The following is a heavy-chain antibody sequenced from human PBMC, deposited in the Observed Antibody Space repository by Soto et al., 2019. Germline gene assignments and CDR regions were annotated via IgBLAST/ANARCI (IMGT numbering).Heavy chain of an antibody. Sequence: QVQLVQSGAEVKRPGSSVKVSCKASGDTFNFYSINWVRQAPGLGLEWMGRVNPIVSMSNYAQKFQGRVTMTADKSTSTAYMELSSLRSEDTAIYYCESSYVSGYRAFVYWGQGALVTVSS. J-gene: IGHJ4*02. CDR1: GDTFNFYS. D-gene: IGHD3-10*01. CDR2: VNPIVSMS. V-gene: IGHV1-69*02. CDR3: ESSYVSGYRAFVY.